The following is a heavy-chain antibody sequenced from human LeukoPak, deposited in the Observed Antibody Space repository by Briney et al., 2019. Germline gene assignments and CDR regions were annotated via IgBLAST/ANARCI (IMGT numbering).Heavy chain of an antibody. J-gene: IGHJ5*02. CDR3: ARGSRLGYCSGGSCFWFDP. CDR1: GYTFTGYY. D-gene: IGHD2-15*01. Sequence: ASVKVSCKASGYTFTGYYMHWVRQAPGQGLEWMGWINPNSGGTNYAQKFRGRVTMTRDTSIGTAYMELSRLRSDDTAVYYCARGSRLGYCSGGSCFWFDPWGQGTLVTVSS. CDR2: INPNSGGT. V-gene: IGHV1-2*02.